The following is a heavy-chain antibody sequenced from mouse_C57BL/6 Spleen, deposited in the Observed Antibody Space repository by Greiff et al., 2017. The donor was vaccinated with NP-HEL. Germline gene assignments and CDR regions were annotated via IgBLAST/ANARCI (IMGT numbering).Heavy chain of an antibody. CDR2: INPNNGGT. CDR1: GYTFTDYN. V-gene: IGHV1-18*01. Sequence: EVQLQQSGPELVKPGASVKIPCKASGYTFTDYNMDWVKQSHGKSLEWIGDINPNNGGTIYNQKFKGKATLTVDKSSSTAYMEPRSLTSEDTAVYDRARGADYNNYDLFFDYWCQGTTLTVSS. D-gene: IGHD2-5*01. CDR3: ARGADYNNYDLFFDY. J-gene: IGHJ2*01.